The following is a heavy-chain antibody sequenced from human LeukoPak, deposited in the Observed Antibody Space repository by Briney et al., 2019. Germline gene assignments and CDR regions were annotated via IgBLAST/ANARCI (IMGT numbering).Heavy chain of an antibody. J-gene: IGHJ6*03. Sequence: GGSPRLSCAASGFTFNRYSMNWVRQAPGKGLEWVSSISSSGRYIYYADSVKGRFTISRDNAKNSLYLQMNSLRAKDTAVYYCARDREEDYYMDVWGKGTTVTVSS. CDR2: ISSSGRYI. V-gene: IGHV3-21*01. CDR3: ARDREEDYYMDV. CDR1: GFTFNRYS.